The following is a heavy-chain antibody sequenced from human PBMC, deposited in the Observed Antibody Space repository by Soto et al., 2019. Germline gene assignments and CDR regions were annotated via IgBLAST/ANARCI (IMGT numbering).Heavy chain of an antibody. J-gene: IGHJ6*02. D-gene: IGHD1-20*01. CDR3: AREDNWKIYYYGMDV. CDR2: ISYDGSNK. Sequence: GGSLRLSCAASGFTFSSYAMHWVRQAPGKGLEWVAVISYDGSNKYYADSVKGRFTISRDNSKNTLYLQMNSLRAEDTALYYCAREDNWKIYYYGMDVWGQGTTVTVSS. V-gene: IGHV3-30-3*01. CDR1: GFTFSSYA.